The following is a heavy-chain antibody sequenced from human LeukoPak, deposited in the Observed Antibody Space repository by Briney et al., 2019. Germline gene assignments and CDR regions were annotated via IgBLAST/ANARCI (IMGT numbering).Heavy chain of an antibody. V-gene: IGHV1-2*02. CDR2: IHPSSGGT. CDR3: ARDGLQDAFDI. D-gene: IGHD3/OR15-3a*01. Sequence: GASVKVSCKASGYIFTSYGISWVRQAPGQGLEWMGWIHPSSGGTNYAQKFQGRVTMTRDTSISTAYMELSRLSSDDTAVYFCARDGLQDAFDIWGQGTMVTVSS. J-gene: IGHJ3*02. CDR1: GYIFTSYG.